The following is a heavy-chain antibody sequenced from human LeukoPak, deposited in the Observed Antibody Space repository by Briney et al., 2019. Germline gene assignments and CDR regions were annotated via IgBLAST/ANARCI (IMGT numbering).Heavy chain of an antibody. V-gene: IGHV4-59*01. J-gene: IGHJ4*02. D-gene: IGHD1-26*01. CDR2: FSYSGST. Sequence: PSETLSLTCSVSGVFISTYYWIWIRQPPAKGLEWMGFFSYSGSTKYNPSLKSRVTMSVDTSKNQFSLKLSSVTAADTAVYYCARMYSGTSYYFDYWGQGTLVTVSS. CDR1: GVFISTYY. CDR3: ARMYSGTSYYFDY.